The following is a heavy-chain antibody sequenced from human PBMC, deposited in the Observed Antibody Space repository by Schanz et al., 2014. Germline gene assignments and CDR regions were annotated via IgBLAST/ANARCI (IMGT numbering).Heavy chain of an antibody. CDR2: IYSSGST. V-gene: IGHV3-66*01. J-gene: IGHJ5*01. D-gene: IGHD3-16*01. Sequence: EVQLVESGGGVVQPGRSLRLSCAASGFTFSTYWMHWVRQAPGKGLVWVSTIYSSGSTYYADPVKGRFTISRDNSKNTLYLQMKSLRADDTAVYYCAKDLYNYGIFDSWGQGTLVTVSS. CDR1: GFTFSTYW. CDR3: AKDLYNYGIFDS.